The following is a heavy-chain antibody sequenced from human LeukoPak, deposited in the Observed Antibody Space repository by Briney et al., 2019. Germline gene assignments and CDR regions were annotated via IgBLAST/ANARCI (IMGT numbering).Heavy chain of an antibody. CDR2: ISGSGNSI. V-gene: IGHV3-23*01. D-gene: IGHD3-22*01. J-gene: IGHJ4*02. CDR1: GFTFSTFA. CDR3: AKRPRRDQYDTTGYYPLDY. Sequence: GGSLRLSCAASGFTFSTFAMTWVRQAPGEGLQWVSPISGSGNSIFYADSVKGRFTISRDNSKNTLYLQMNSLRTEDTAVYYCAKRPRRDQYDTTGYYPLDYWGQGTLVTVSS.